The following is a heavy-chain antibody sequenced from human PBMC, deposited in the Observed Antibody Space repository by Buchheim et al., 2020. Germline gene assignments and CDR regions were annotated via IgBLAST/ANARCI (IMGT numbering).Heavy chain of an antibody. CDR2: MNPKSGDT. Sequence: QVQLVQSGAEVKKPGASVRVSCRASGYTFTSYDINWVRQATGQGLEWLGWMNPKSGDTGYAQKFQGRVTMTRDTSISTAYMELSGLTSEDTAVYYCARIGGLITIFGVEYGMDVWGQGTT. CDR1: GYTFTSYD. D-gene: IGHD3-3*01. J-gene: IGHJ6*02. CDR3: ARIGGLITIFGVEYGMDV. V-gene: IGHV1-8*01.